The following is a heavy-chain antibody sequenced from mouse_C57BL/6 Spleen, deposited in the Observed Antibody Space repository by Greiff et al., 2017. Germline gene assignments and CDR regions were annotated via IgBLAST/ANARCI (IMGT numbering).Heavy chain of an antibody. J-gene: IGHJ3*01. CDR2: IDPNSGGT. V-gene: IGHV1-72*01. CDR1: GYTFTSYW. CDR3: ARSTNYGSSSFAY. D-gene: IGHD1-1*01. Sequence: QVQLQQPGAELVKPGASVKLSCKASGYTFTSYWMHWVKQRPGRGLEWIGRIDPNSGGTKYNEKFKSKATLTVDKPSSTAYLQLSSLTSEDSAFYYCARSTNYGSSSFAYWGQGTLVTVSA.